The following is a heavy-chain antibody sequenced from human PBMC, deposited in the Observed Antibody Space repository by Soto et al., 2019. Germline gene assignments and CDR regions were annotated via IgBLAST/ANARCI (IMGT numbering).Heavy chain of an antibody. CDR1: GCPVSSGPYY. V-gene: IGHV4-61*01. J-gene: IGHJ4*02. Sequence: PXETLILTFHVSGCPVSSGPYYWSWLRQPPGKGLERIGYIYYSGNNNYNPTLKSRVTISVDTSKNQFSLKLSSVTAADTAVYYCARGGRHDDRSGYGCLGYWGQGSLFTVSS. CDR3: ARGGRHDDRSGYGCLGY. D-gene: IGHD3-22*01. CDR2: IYYSGNN.